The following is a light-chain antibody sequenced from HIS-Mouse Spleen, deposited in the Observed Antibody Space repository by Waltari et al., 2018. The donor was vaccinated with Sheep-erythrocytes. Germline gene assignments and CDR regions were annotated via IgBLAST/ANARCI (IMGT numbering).Light chain of an antibody. Sequence: QSALTQPASVSGSPGQSITISCTGTSSDVGGYNFVSWYQQHPGKAPNLMVYYVSKRPSGFSNRFSGSKSGNTASLTISGLQAEDEADYYCSSYTSSSTLVFGTGTKVTVL. V-gene: IGLV2-14*03. CDR1: SSDVGGYNF. J-gene: IGLJ1*01. CDR2: YVS. CDR3: SSYTSSSTLV.